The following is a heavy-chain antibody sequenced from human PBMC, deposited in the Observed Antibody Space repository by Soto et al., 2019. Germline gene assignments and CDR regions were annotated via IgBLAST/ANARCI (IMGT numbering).Heavy chain of an antibody. V-gene: IGHV3-21*01. CDR2: ISSSSSYI. CDR3: ARDPGYGDYPATFYY. Sequence: EVQLVESGGGLVKPGGSLRLSCAASGFTFSSYSMNWVRQAPGKGLEWVSSISSSSSYIYYADSVKGRFTISRDNAKNSLYLQMNSLRAEDTAVYYCARDPGYGDYPATFYYWGQGTLVTVSS. CDR1: GFTFSSYS. D-gene: IGHD4-17*01. J-gene: IGHJ4*02.